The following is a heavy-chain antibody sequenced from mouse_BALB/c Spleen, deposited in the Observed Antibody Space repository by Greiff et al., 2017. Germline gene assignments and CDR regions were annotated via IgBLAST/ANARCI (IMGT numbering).Heavy chain of an antibody. Sequence: QVQLKESGAELARPGASVKLSCKASGYTFTSYWMQWVKQRPGQGLEWIGAIYPGDGDTRYTQKFKGKATLTADKSSSTAYMQLSSLASEDSAVYYCARSSPLTTATGAMDYWGQGTSVTVSS. CDR1: GYTFTSYW. CDR3: ARSSPLTTATGAMDY. J-gene: IGHJ4*01. CDR2: IYPGDGDT. D-gene: IGHD1-2*01. V-gene: IGHV1-87*01.